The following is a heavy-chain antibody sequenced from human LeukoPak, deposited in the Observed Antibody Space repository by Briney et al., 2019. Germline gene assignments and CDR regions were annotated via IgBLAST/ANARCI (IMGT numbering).Heavy chain of an antibody. J-gene: IGHJ3*02. D-gene: IGHD3-22*01. CDR1: GFTFSSYG. CDR3: AKDLPFVDSSCAFDI. V-gene: IGHV3-30*18. Sequence: GGSLRLSCAASGFTFSSYGMHWVRQAPGKGLEWVAVISYDGSNKYYADSVKGRFTISRDNSKNTLYLQMNSLRAEDTAVYYCAKDLPFVDSSCAFDIWGQGTMVTVSS. CDR2: ISYDGSNK.